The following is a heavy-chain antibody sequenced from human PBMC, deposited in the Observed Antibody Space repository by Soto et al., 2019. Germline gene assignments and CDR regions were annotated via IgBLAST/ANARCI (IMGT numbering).Heavy chain of an antibody. Sequence: GGSLRLSCAASGFTFSNAWMNWVRQAPGKGLEWVGRIKSKTDGGTTDYAAPVKGRFTISRDDSKNTLYLQMNSLKTEDTAVYYCTTDLNWNYYYFDYWGQGTLVTVSS. J-gene: IGHJ4*02. CDR2: IKSKTDGGTT. V-gene: IGHV3-15*07. CDR3: TTDLNWNYYYFDY. CDR1: GFTFSNAW. D-gene: IGHD1-7*01.